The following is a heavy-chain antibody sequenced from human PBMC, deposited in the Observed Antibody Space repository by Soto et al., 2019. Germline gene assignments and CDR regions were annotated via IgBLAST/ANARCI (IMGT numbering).Heavy chain of an antibody. CDR1: GYTFTSYG. CDR3: ARDPFITMFREVIDYYYGMDV. CDR2: ISAYNGNT. J-gene: IGHJ6*02. Sequence: ASVKVSCKASGYTFTSYGISWVRQAPGQGLEWMGWISAYNGNTNYAQKLQGRVTMTTDTSTSTAYMELRSLRSDDTAVYYCARDPFITMFREVIDYYYGMDVWGQGTTVTVSS. D-gene: IGHD3-10*01. V-gene: IGHV1-18*01.